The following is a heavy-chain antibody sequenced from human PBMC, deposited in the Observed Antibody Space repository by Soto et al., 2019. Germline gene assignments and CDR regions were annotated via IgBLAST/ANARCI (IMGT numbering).Heavy chain of an antibody. Sequence: EVQLLESGGGLVQPGGSLRLSCAASGFTFSSYAMSWVRQAPGKGLEWVSAISGSGGSTYYADSVKGRFTISRDNNKNTLDLQMNSLRAEDTAVYYCAKEVRYSDILTGHRANYYWGQGTLVTVSS. V-gene: IGHV3-23*01. D-gene: IGHD3-9*01. CDR3: AKEVRYSDILTGHRANYY. CDR1: GFTFSSYA. CDR2: ISGSGGST. J-gene: IGHJ4*02.